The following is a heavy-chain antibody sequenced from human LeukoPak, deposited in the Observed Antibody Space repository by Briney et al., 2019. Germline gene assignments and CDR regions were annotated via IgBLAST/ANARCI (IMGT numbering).Heavy chain of an antibody. J-gene: IGHJ4*02. V-gene: IGHV3-23*01. CDR1: GFTFSSYA. CDR2: ISGRGGST. D-gene: IGHD4-23*01. CDR3: AKMDGGNSGPDY. Sequence: GGSLGLSCAASGFTFSSYAMSWVRQAPGKGPEWVSTISGRGGSTYYADSVKGRFTISRDNSKNTLYLQMNSLRAEDTAVYYCAKMDGGNSGPDYWGQGTLVTVSS.